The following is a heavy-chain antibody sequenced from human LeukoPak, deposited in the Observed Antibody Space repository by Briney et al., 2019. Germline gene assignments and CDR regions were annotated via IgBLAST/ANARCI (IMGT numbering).Heavy chain of an antibody. J-gene: IGHJ4*02. CDR3: AGHLYSATYYY. Sequence: PSETLSLTCTVSGGSISPYYWSWIRQPPGKGLEWIGYIHSSGNTNYNPALKSRVTISVDTSKNQFSLKVTSVTAADTAVYYCAGHLYSATYYYWGQGTLVTIPS. CDR1: GGSISPYY. D-gene: IGHD1-26*01. V-gene: IGHV4-59*08. CDR2: IHSSGNT.